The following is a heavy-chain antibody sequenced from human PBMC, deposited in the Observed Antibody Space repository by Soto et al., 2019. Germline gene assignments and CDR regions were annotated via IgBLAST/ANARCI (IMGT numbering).Heavy chain of an antibody. Sequence: PSETLSLTCAVSGGSISSGGYSWSWIRQPPGKGLEWIGYIYHSGSTYYNPSLKSRVTISVDRSKNQFSLKLSSVTAADTAVYYCARTTTVGFDPWGQGTLVTVSS. J-gene: IGHJ5*02. V-gene: IGHV4-30-2*01. CDR1: GGSISSGGYS. CDR3: ARTTTVGFDP. D-gene: IGHD4-17*01. CDR2: IYHSGST.